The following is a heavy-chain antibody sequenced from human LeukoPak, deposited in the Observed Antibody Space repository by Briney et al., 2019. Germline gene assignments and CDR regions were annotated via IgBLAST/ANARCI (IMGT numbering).Heavy chain of an antibody. CDR3: ARYRFGGTTDFDAFDI. CDR2: IYTSGST. V-gene: IGHV4-61*02. D-gene: IGHD1-1*01. CDR1: GGSISSGSYY. Sequence: SQTLSLTCTVSGGSISSGSYYWSWIRQPAGKGLEWIGRIYTSGSTNYNPSLKSRVTISVDTSKNQFSLKLSSVTAADTAVYYCARYRFGGTTDFDAFDIWGQGTMVTVSS. J-gene: IGHJ3*02.